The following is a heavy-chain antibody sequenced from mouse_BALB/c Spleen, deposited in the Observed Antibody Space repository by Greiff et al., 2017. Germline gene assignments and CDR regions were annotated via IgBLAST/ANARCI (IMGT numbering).Heavy chain of an antibody. CDR1: GYSFTGYY. CDR2: INPYNGAT. D-gene: IGHD4-1*01. CDR3: ARLGEDYFDY. V-gene: IGHV1-31*01. Sequence: EVQLQQSGPELVKPGASVKISCKASGYSFTGYYMHWVKQSHVKSLEWIGRINPYNGATSYNQNFKDKASLTVDKSSSTAYMELHSLTSEDSAVYYCARLGEDYFDYWGQGTTLTVSS. J-gene: IGHJ2*01.